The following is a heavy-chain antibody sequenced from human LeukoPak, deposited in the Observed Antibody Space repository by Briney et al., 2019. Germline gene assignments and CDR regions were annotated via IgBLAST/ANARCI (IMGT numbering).Heavy chain of an antibody. CDR2: IYTSGST. V-gene: IGHV4-4*07. CDR1: GGSISSYY. Sequence: SETLSLTCTVSGGSISSYYWSWIRQPAGKGLEWIGRIYTSGSTNYNPSLKSRVTISVDTSKNQFSLKLSSVTAADTAVYYCARAEEYQLLTPTDYFDYWGQGTLVTVSS. CDR3: ARAEEYQLLTPTDYFDY. J-gene: IGHJ4*02. D-gene: IGHD2-2*01.